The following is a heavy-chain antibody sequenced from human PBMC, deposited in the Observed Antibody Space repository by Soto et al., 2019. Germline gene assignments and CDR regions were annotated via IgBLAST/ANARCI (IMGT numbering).Heavy chain of an antibody. CDR3: ARRWGSAADY. CDR2: IYYSGST. D-gene: IGHD2-15*01. V-gene: IGHV4-59*08. Sequence: SETLSLTCTVSGGSISSYYWIWIRQPPGKGLEWIGYIYYSGSTNYNPSLKSRVTISVDTSKNQFSLKLSSVTDADTAVYYCARRWGSAADYWGQGTLVTVSS. J-gene: IGHJ4*02. CDR1: GGSISSYY.